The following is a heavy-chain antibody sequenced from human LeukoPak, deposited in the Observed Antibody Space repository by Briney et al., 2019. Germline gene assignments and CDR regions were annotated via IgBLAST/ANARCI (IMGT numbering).Heavy chain of an antibody. CDR3: AREGAESIKYYYYYYMDV. V-gene: IGHV3-23*01. D-gene: IGHD6-19*01. CDR2: ISGSGGST. J-gene: IGHJ6*03. CDR1: GFTFSSYA. Sequence: GGSLRLSCAAPGFTFSSYAMSWVRQAPGKGLEWVSAISGSGGSTYYADSVKGRFTISRDNSKNTLYLQMNSLRAEDTAVYYCAREGAESIKYYYYYYMDVWGKGTTVTVSS.